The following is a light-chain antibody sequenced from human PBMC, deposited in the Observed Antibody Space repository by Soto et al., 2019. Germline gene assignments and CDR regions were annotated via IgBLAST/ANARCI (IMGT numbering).Light chain of an antibody. CDR3: QQRRNWPPT. Sequence: EIVFTQSPGTLSLSPGERASLSCGASQSVDSYLAWYHQKPGQAPRLLMYEASNRATGVPARFSGSGSGTDFTLTISSLEPEDFAIYYCQQRRNWPPTFGQGTKVDI. CDR1: QSVDSY. V-gene: IGKV3-11*01. J-gene: IGKJ1*01. CDR2: EAS.